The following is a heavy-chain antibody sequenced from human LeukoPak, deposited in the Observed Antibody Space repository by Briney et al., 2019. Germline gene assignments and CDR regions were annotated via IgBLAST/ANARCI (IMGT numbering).Heavy chain of an antibody. J-gene: IGHJ3*02. CDR2: ISAYNGNT. CDR1: GYTFTSYG. Sequence: GASVKVSCKASGYTFTSYGISWVRQAPGQGLEWMGWISAYNGNTNYAQKLQGRVTMTTDTSTSTAYMELRSLRSDDTAVYYCARAGAVAGPKGKADAFDIWGQGTMVTVSS. V-gene: IGHV1-18*01. CDR3: ARAGAVAGPKGKADAFDI. D-gene: IGHD6-19*01.